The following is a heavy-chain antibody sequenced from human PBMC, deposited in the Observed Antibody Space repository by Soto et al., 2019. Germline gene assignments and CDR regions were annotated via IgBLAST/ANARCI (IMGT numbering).Heavy chain of an antibody. J-gene: IGHJ5*02. V-gene: IGHV4-34*01. CDR1: GGSFSGYY. CDR3: ARVLTTVTTKRYNWFDP. CDR2: INHSGST. Sequence: QVQLQQWGAGLLKPSETLSLTCAVYGGSFSGYYWSWIRQPPGKGLEWIGEINHSGSTNYNPSLKSRVTISVNTSKNQFSLKLSSVTAADTAVYYCARVLTTVTTKRYNWFDPLGQGTLVTVSS. D-gene: IGHD4-4*01.